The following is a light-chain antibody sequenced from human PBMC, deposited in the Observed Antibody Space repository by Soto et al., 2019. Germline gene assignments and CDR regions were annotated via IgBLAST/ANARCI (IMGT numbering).Light chain of an antibody. CDR2: GAS. J-gene: IGKJ5*01. CDR3: HQYGSSHT. Sequence: EIVLTQSPGTLSLSPGERATLSCRASQSVSSSYLAWYQQKPGQAPRLLIYGASSRATGIPDRFSGSESGTDLTLTISRLEPEDFAVYYCHQYGSSHTVGQGTRLEIK. CDR1: QSVSSSY. V-gene: IGKV3-20*01.